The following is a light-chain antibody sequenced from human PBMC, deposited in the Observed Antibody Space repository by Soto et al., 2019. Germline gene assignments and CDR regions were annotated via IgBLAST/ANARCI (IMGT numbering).Light chain of an antibody. CDR1: SSNIGNNY. J-gene: IGLJ2*01. V-gene: IGLV1-51*01. Sequence: QSVLTQPPSVSAAPGQKVTISCSGSSSNIGNNYVSWYQQLPGTAPKLLIYDNKKRPSGIPDRFSGSKSGTSATLGITGLQTGDEADYHCGTWDTSLSGGVFGGGTKLTVL. CDR3: GTWDTSLSGGV. CDR2: DNK.